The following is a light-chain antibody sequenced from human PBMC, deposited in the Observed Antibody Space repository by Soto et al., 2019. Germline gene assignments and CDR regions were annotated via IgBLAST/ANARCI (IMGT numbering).Light chain of an antibody. CDR3: QSLGTGIQV. Sequence: QDVVTQSPSASASLGASVKLTCTLSSGYSTNAIAWHQQQSEKGPRFLMKINYDGTHSKGDGFFDRFSGSSSGAERHLSISSLQSEDEADYYCQSLGTGIQVFGGGTKLTVL. J-gene: IGLJ3*02. CDR2: INYDGTH. V-gene: IGLV4-69*01. CDR1: SGYSTNA.